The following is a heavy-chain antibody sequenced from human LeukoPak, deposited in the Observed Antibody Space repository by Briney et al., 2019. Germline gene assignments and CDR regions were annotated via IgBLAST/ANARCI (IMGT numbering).Heavy chain of an antibody. D-gene: IGHD2-2*02. CDR1: GYTFTSYG. CDR2: ISAYNGNT. J-gene: IGHJ6*02. Sequence: ASVKVSCKASGYTFTSYGISWVRQAPGQGLEWMGWISAYNGNTNYAQKLQGRVTMTTDTSTSTAYMELRSLRSDDTAVYYCARGGLAAITPSLYGMDVWGQGTTVTVSS. V-gene: IGHV1-18*01. CDR3: ARGGLAAITPSLYGMDV.